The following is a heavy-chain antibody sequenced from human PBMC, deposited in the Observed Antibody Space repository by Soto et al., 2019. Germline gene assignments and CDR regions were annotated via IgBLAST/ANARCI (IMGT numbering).Heavy chain of an antibody. CDR3: ASGAYNWNDYAY. D-gene: IGHD1-20*01. J-gene: IGHJ4*02. Sequence: QVQLVQSGAEVKKPGASVKVSCKASGYGFTNHEITWVRQATGQGLEWMGWMSPKRGNTAYAQKFQGRLAMTRNTSISTAYLELSSLTSEDTGVYYCASGAYNWNDYAYWGQGTLVSVSS. CDR2: MSPKRGNT. V-gene: IGHV1-8*01. CDR1: GYGFTNHE.